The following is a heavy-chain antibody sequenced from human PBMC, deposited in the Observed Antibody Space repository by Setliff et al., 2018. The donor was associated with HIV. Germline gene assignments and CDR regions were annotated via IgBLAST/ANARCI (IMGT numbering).Heavy chain of an antibody. CDR2: INQSGST. CDR3: ARGRGRTFYYDSSGSRAFDI. J-gene: IGHJ3*02. V-gene: IGHV4-34*01. D-gene: IGHD3-22*01. CDR1: GGSLSGDY. Sequence: SETLSLTCAVYGGSLSGDYWSWIRQPPGKGLEWIGEINQSGSTDYNPSLKSRVIISVDTSKNQLSLKLSSVTAADTAMYYCARGRGRTFYYDSSGSRAFDIWGQGTMVTVPS.